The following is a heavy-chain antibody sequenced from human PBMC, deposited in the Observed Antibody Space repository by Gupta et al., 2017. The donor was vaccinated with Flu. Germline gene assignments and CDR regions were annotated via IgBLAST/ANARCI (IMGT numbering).Heavy chain of an antibody. V-gene: IGHV3-21*01. D-gene: IGHD4-17*01. Sequence: EVQLVESGGDIVKPGGCLRLSCAASGFTFTRQTMNWVRQAPGKGLEWVSSISGSGGYIYYADSVKGRFTISRDNAKNSLYLQMNSLRAEDTAVYYCAGEVLAGPTAYDYWGQGTLVTVSS. J-gene: IGHJ4*02. CDR3: AGEVLAGPTAYDY. CDR2: ISGSGGYI. CDR1: GFTFTRQT.